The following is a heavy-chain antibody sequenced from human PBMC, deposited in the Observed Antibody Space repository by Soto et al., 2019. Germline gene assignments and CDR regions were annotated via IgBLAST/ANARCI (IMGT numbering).Heavy chain of an antibody. CDR3: ARAPSWWYFDL. CDR1: GYTFTSHG. J-gene: IGHJ2*01. CDR2: INAGNGNT. V-gene: IGHV1-3*01. Sequence: GASVKVSCKASGYTFTSHGISWVRQAPGQGLEWMGWINAGNGNTKYSQKFQGRVTITRDTSASTAYMELSSLRSEDTAVYYCARAPSWWYFDLWGRGTLVPVSS.